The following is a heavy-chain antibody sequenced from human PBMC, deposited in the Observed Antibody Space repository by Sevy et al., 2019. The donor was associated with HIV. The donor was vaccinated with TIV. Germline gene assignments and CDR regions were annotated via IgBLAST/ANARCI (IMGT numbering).Heavy chain of an antibody. V-gene: IGHV3-21*06. J-gene: IGHJ4*02. D-gene: IGHD1-26*01. CDR2: ISGSSNYI. Sequence: GGCLRLSCAASGFTFNNFNMNWVRQAPGKGLQWVSSISGSSNYIYYSESLKGRFIISRDNVKDTVFLQMNSLSADDTAVYYCARGPPHGSYDYFDSWGQGTLVTVSS. CDR1: GFTFNNFN. CDR3: ARGPPHGSYDYFDS.